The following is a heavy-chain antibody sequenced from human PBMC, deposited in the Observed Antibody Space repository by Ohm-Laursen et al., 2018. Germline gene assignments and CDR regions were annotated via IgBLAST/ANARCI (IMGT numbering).Heavy chain of an antibody. Sequence: ESLKISCKGSGYSFTSYWIAWVRQMPGKGLEWMGIIYPDDSDTKYSPSFQGQVTISADKSISTAYLQWSSLKASDTAMYYCARSNGYSGNWYFDYWGQGTLVTVSS. CDR1: GYSFTSYW. V-gene: IGHV5-51*01. J-gene: IGHJ4*02. CDR3: ARSNGYSGNWYFDY. D-gene: IGHD6-13*01. CDR2: IYPDDSDT.